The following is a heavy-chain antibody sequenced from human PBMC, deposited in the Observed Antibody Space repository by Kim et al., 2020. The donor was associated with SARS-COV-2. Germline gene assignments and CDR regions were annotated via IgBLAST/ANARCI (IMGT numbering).Heavy chain of an antibody. V-gene: IGHV1-18*04. Sequence: ASVKVSCKASGYTFTSYGISWVRQAPGQGLEWMGWISAYNGNTNYAQKLQGRVTMTTDTSTSTAYMELRSLRSDDTAVYYCARLGAIVVVTASFDYWGQGTLVIVSS. D-gene: IGHD2-21*02. CDR1: GYTFTSYG. CDR2: ISAYNGNT. J-gene: IGHJ4*02. CDR3: ARLGAIVVVTASFDY.